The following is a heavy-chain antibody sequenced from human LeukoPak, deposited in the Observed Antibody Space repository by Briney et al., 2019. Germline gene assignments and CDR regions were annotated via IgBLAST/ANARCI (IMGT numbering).Heavy chain of an antibody. CDR1: GYTFTSYD. D-gene: IGHD6-13*01. Sequence: ASVMVSCKASGYTFTSYDINWVRQAPGQGLEWMGWMNPHSGNAGYAQKFQGRVTLTRNTSINTAYMELSSLRSEDAAVFYCARGLSGEQQLGRDYYYYIDVWGKGTTVTISS. CDR2: MNPHSGNA. J-gene: IGHJ6*03. CDR3: ARGLSGEQQLGRDYYYYIDV. V-gene: IGHV1-8*01.